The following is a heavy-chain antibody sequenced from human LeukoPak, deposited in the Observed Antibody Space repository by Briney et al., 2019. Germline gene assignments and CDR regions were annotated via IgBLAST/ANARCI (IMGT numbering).Heavy chain of an antibody. CDR2: IYSGGST. J-gene: IGHJ4*02. D-gene: IGHD3-22*01. CDR3: ARDGNYYDSSGYYPGGDY. Sequence: GGSLRLSCAASGFTVSSNYMSWVRQAPGKGLEWVSVIYSGGSTYYADSVKGRFTISRDNSKNTLYLQMNSLRAEDTAVYYCARDGNYYDSSGYYPGGDYWGQGTLVTVSS. CDR1: GFTVSSNY. V-gene: IGHV3-66*01.